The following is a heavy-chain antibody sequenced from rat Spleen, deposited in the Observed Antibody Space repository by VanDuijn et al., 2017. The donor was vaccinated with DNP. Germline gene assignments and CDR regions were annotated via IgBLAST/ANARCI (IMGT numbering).Heavy chain of an antibody. V-gene: IGHV5-31*01. CDR2: ITSSGGST. CDR1: GFTFNNKW. D-gene: IGHD1-12*02. Sequence: EVQLVESGGDLVQPGNSLKLSCVASGFTFNNKWMTWIRQVPGKGLEWVASITSSGGSTYYPDSVKGRFTISREDARNTLYLQMKSLRSEDTATYYCARVGDLHDGGSGDALDAWGQGTSVTVSS. J-gene: IGHJ4*01. CDR3: ARVGDLHDGGSGDALDA.